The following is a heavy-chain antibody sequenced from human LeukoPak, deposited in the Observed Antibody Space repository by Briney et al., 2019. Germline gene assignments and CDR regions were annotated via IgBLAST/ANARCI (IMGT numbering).Heavy chain of an antibody. D-gene: IGHD2-15*01. Sequence: GGSLRLSCAVSGFIFSSYSMSWVRQAPGKGLEWVSYISSSGITIYYADSMKGRFTISRDNAKNSLYLQMNSLRAEDTAVYYCARVGADCSGVRCYWTYDAFDIWGQGTMVTVSS. CDR2: ISSSGITI. CDR3: ARVGADCSGVRCYWTYDAFDI. CDR1: GFIFSSYS. J-gene: IGHJ3*02. V-gene: IGHV3-48*04.